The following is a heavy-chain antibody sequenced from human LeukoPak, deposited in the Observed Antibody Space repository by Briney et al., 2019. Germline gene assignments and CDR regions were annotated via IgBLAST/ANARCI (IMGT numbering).Heavy chain of an antibody. Sequence: GGSLRLSCAASGFTFGTYNVNWVRQAPGKGLEWVSSITSGGGYTYYADSVKGRFTISRDNAKNSLYLQMNSLRAEDTGAKDRREDSGSYTFDYWGQGTLVTVSS. J-gene: IGHJ4*02. D-gene: IGHD1-26*01. CDR3: REDSGSYTFDY. CDR1: GFTFGTYN. CDR2: ITSGGGYT. V-gene: IGHV3-21*01.